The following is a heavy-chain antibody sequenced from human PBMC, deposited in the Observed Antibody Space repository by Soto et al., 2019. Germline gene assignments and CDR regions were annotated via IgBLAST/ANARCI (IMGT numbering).Heavy chain of an antibody. CDR1: GFTFGDYA. J-gene: IGHJ6*02. D-gene: IGHD6-19*01. CDR3: TTEIAVADTPYGMDV. Sequence: GGSLRLSCTASGFTFGDYAMSWFRQAPGKGLEWVGFIRSKAYGGTTEYAASVKGRFTISRDDSKSMPYLQMNSLKTEDTAVYYCTTEIAVADTPYGMDVWGQGTTVTVSS. V-gene: IGHV3-49*03. CDR2: IRSKAYGGTT.